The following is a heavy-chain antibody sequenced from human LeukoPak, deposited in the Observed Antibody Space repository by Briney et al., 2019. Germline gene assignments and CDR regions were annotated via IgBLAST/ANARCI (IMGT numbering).Heavy chain of an antibody. V-gene: IGHV3-21*06. CDR3: ADGKQWDY. J-gene: IGHJ4*02. D-gene: IGHD6-19*01. CDR2: ISTSSTYI. CDR1: GFTFSNYG. Sequence: PGGSLRLSCAASGFTFSNYGMNWVRQAPGKGLEWVSSISTSSTYIFYADSVKGRFTISRDNAKNSLYLQMNSLRAEDTAVYYCADGKQWDYWGQGTLVTVSS.